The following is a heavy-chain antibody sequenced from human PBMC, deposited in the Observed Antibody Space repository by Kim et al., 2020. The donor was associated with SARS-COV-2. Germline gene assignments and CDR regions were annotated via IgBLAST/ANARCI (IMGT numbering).Heavy chain of an antibody. J-gene: IGHJ4*02. D-gene: IGHD3-22*01. CDR1: GGSISSSSYY. Sequence: SETLSLTCTVSGGSISSSSYYWGWIRQPPGKGLEWIGSIYYSGSTYYNPSLKSRVTISVDTSKNQFSLKLSSVTAADTAVYYCARDLLQYYYDSSGSPDFDYWGQGTLVTVSS. CDR3: ARDLLQYYYDSSGSPDFDY. CDR2: IYYSGST. V-gene: IGHV4-39*02.